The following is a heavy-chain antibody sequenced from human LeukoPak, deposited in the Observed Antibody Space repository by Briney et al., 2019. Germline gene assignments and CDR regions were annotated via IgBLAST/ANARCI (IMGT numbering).Heavy chain of an antibody. CDR1: GDSISNSSYY. J-gene: IGHJ4*02. CDR3: ARGGTLYGSGS. Sequence: SETLSLTCTVSGDSISNSSYYWGWIRQPPGKGLEWIGTIYYSGSTYYNPSLKSRVTISVDTSKNQFSLRLSSVTAADTAVYYCARGGTLYGSGSWGQGTLVTVSS. D-gene: IGHD3-10*01. CDR2: IYYSGST. V-gene: IGHV4-39*07.